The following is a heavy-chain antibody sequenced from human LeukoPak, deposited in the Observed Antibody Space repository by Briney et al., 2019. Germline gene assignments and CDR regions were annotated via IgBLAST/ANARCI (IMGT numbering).Heavy chain of an antibody. CDR2: INHNGNVN. CDR1: GFTFSSYW. Sequence: AGGSLRLSCAASGFTFSSYWMNWARQAPGKGLEWVASINHNGNVNYYVDSVKGRFTISRDNAKNSLYLQMSNLRAEDTAVYYCAKDRDTTSARAGSAFDYWGQGTLVTVSS. D-gene: IGHD6-19*01. CDR3: AKDRDTTSARAGSAFDY. J-gene: IGHJ4*02. V-gene: IGHV3-7*03.